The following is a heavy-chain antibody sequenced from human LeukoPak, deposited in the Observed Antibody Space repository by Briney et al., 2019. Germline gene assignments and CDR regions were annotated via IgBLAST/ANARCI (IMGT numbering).Heavy chain of an antibody. D-gene: IGHD2-2*01. J-gene: IGHJ4*02. Sequence: GASVKVSCKASGGTFSSYAISWARQAPGQGLEWMGGIIPIFGTANYAQKFQGRVTITADESTSTAYMELSSLRSEDTAVYYCRQSSTSWASRVDYWGQGTLVTVSS. V-gene: IGHV1-69*13. CDR2: IIPIFGTA. CDR3: RQSSTSWASRVDY. CDR1: GGTFSSYA.